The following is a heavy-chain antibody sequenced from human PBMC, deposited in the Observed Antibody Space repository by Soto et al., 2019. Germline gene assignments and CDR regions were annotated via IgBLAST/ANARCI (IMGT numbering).Heavy chain of an antibody. CDR1: EFTFRTYS. CDR3: TTDPVTMIVVVPSSG. V-gene: IGHV3-48*01. J-gene: IGHJ4*02. D-gene: IGHD3-22*01. CDR2: ISSSSSTI. Sequence: WGSKILCCAASEFTFRTYSMNWVRKATGKGLEWVSYISSSSSTIFYTDSVKGRFTVSRDNAKNSLYLQMNSLKTEDTAVYYCTTDPVTMIVVVPSSGWGQGTLVTVSS.